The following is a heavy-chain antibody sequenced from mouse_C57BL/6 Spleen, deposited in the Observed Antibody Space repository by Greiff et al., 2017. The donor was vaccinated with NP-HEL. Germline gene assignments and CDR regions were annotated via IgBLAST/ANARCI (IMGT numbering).Heavy chain of an antibody. CDR1: GYTFTSCD. Sequence: QVQLQQSGPELVKPGASVKLSCKASGYTFTSCDINWVKQRPGQGLEWIGWIYPRDGSTKYNEKFKGKATLTVDTSSSTAYMELHSLTSEDSAVYFCARDDYDEGFAYWGQGTLVTVAA. J-gene: IGHJ3*01. CDR3: ARDDYDEGFAY. D-gene: IGHD2-4*01. CDR2: IYPRDGST. V-gene: IGHV1-85*01.